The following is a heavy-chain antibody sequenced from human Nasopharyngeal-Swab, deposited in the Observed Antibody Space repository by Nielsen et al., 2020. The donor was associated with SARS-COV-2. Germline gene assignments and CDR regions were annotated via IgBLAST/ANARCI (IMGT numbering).Heavy chain of an antibody. CDR1: GGTFSSYA. J-gene: IGHJ5*02. Sequence: SVKVSCKASGGTFSSYAISWVRQAPGQGLEWMGGIIPIFGTANYAQKFQGRVTITADESTSTAYMEPSSLRSEDTAVYYCANTAMVISWFDPWGQGTLVTVSS. CDR2: IIPIFGTA. V-gene: IGHV1-69*13. CDR3: ANTAMVISWFDP. D-gene: IGHD5-18*01.